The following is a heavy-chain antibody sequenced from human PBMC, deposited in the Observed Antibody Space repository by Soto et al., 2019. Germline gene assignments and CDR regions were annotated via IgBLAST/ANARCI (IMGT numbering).Heavy chain of an antibody. D-gene: IGHD2-21*01. J-gene: IGHJ4*02. V-gene: IGHV3-7*03. CDR2: INNDGSET. CDR3: TRDCGWQTFDY. CDR1: GFTFRNYW. Sequence: PGGSLRLSCVASGFTFRNYWMTWVRQAPGKGLERVANINNDGSETYYVESVKGRFTISRDNAMNSVYLQISDLRAEDTAVYYCTRDCGWQTFDYWGQGALVTVSS.